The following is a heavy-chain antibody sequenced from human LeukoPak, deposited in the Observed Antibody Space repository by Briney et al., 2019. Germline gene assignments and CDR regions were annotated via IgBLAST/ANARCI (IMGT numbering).Heavy chain of an antibody. Sequence: SETLSLTCTVSGGSISSYYWSWIRQPPGKGLEWIGYIYYSGSTNYNPSLKSRVTISVDTSKNQFSLKLSSVTAADTAVYYCAKEQADPAFDYWGQGTLVTVSS. CDR1: GGSISSYY. CDR3: AKEQADPAFDY. V-gene: IGHV4-59*01. J-gene: IGHJ4*02. CDR2: IYYSGST.